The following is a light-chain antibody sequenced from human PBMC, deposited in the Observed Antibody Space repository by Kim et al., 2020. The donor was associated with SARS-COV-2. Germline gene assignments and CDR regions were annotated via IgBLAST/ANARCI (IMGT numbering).Light chain of an antibody. Sequence: QSALTQPASVSGSPGQSIAISCTGTSSDVGSCNCVSWYQQHPGKAPNLIIYDVSNRPSGVSSRFSGSKSGNTASLTISGLQADDESVYYCSSHPRDTVIFGGGTQLTVL. CDR2: DVS. V-gene: IGLV2-14*03. CDR1: SSDVGSCNC. J-gene: IGLJ2*01. CDR3: SSHPRDTVI.